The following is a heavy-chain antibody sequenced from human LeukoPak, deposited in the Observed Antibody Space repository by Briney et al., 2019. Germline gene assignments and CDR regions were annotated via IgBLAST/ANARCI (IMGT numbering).Heavy chain of an antibody. CDR2: IYYSGGT. V-gene: IGHV4-39*07. Sequence: SETLSLTCTVSGGSISSNGYYWAWFPQPPGKGLEWIGSIYYSGGTYYNPSLKSRVTISIDTYKNQFSLKLRSVTAADTAVYYCARRIAAAGTGFEPWGQGTLVTVSS. J-gene: IGHJ5*02. D-gene: IGHD6-13*01. CDR1: GGSISSNGYY. CDR3: ARRIAAAGTGFEP.